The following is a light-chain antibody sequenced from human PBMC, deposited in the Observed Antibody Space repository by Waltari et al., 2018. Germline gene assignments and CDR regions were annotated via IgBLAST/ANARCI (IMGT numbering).Light chain of an antibody. Sequence: QSVLTQPPSVSGAPGPRVTISCTGSNSNVGAGYGVTWYQQIPGAAPKLLIYANTNRPTGVPDRFSGSKSGTSASLAITGLQAEDEADYYCQSFDRTLSVVFGGGTKVTVL. CDR2: ANT. CDR3: QSFDRTLSVV. J-gene: IGLJ3*02. CDR1: NSNVGAGYG. V-gene: IGLV1-40*01.